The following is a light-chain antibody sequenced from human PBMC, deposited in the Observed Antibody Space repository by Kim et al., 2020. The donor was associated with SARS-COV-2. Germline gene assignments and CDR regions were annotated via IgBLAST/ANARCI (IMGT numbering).Light chain of an antibody. J-gene: IGKJ1*01. CDR3: QQYHSYIT. Sequence: STSVGDRVTITCRASESISTWLAWYQHKPRKAQKLLIYRTSSLESGVPSRFSGSGSGTEFTLTISSLQPDDFATYYCQQYHSYITFGQGTKVDIK. CDR2: RTS. V-gene: IGKV1-5*03. CDR1: ESISTW.